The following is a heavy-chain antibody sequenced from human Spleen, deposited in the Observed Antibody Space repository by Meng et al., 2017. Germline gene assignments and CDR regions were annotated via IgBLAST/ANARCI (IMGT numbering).Heavy chain of an antibody. Sequence: ASVKVSCKASGYTFTSYYMHWVRQAPGQGLEWMGHIVPNSGDTLYAPKFQGRVSMTRDTSISTAYVELSGLSSDDTAVYYCARDENISMGKLFGDNWGQGTLVTVSS. D-gene: IGHD2-21*01. CDR2: IVPNSGDT. CDR3: ARDENISMGKLFGDN. CDR1: GYTFTSYY. J-gene: IGHJ4*02. V-gene: IGHV1-2*06.